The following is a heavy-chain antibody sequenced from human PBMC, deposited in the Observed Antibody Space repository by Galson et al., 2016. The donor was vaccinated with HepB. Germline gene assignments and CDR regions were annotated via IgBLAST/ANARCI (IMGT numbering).Heavy chain of an antibody. D-gene: IGHD7-27*01. J-gene: IGHJ6*02. V-gene: IGHV3-74*01. CDR3: ARAPGHRTGPIYYGMDV. Sequence: SLRLSCAASGFTFSSYWMHWVRQAPGKGLVWVSRINSDGSSTSYADSVKGRFTISRDNAKNTLYLQMNSLRAEDTAVYYCARAPGHRTGPIYYGMDVGGQGTTVTVPS. CDR1: GFTFSSYW. CDR2: INSDGSST.